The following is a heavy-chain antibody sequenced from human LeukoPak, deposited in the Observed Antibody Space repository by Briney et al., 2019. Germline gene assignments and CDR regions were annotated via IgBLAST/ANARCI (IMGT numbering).Heavy chain of an antibody. CDR3: AKDFSRTRKYYFDY. J-gene: IGHJ4*02. Sequence: GGSLRLSCAASGFTFSSYWMHWVRQAPGKGLVWVSRINSDGSSTSYADSVKGRFTISRDNSTNTLYLQMNSRRAEDTAVYYCAKDFSRTRKYYFDYWGQGTLVTVSS. D-gene: IGHD6-13*01. CDR1: GFTFSSYW. V-gene: IGHV3-74*01. CDR2: INSDGSST.